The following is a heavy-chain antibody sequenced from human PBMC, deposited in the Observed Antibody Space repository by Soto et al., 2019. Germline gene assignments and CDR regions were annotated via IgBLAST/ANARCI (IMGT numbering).Heavy chain of an antibody. V-gene: IGHV4-39*01. J-gene: IGHJ6*02. CDR3: ARLPTGGMDV. Sequence: PSETLSLTCTVSGGSISITSSYWGWIRQPPGQGLEWVACVDYSGSTYYKPSLKSRVTISVDTSKNQFSLKLSSVTAADTAVYYCARLPTGGMDVWGQGTTVTVSS. CDR2: VDYSGST. CDR1: GGSISITSSY.